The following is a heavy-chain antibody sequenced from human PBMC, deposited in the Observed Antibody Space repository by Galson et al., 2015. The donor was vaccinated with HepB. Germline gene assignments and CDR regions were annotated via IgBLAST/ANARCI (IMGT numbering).Heavy chain of an antibody. V-gene: IGHV4-61*08. CDR3: ARGQTPYCSRISCFSWFDS. J-gene: IGHJ5*01. CDR1: GGSISRGGYY. CDR2: IYTSGST. Sequence: LSLTCTVSGGSISRGGYYWSWIRQHPGKGLEWIGYIYTSGSTNHNPSLKSRVTISLDTSKNRFSLELSSVTAEDTAVYYCARGQTPYCSRISCFSWFDSRGPGTLVTVSS. D-gene: IGHD2-15*01.